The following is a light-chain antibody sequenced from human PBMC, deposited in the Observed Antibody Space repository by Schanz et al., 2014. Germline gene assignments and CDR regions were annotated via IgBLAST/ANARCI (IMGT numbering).Light chain of an antibody. CDR3: QQSYSMPWT. CDR1: QSITRY. V-gene: IGKV1-39*01. Sequence: DIQMTQSPSSLSVSVGDRVTITCRTSQSITRYLNWYQQKPGRAPKLLIYAASNLQSGVPSRFSGSGSGTNFTLTINSLQPEDFTTYYCQQSYSMPWTFGQGTNVEI. J-gene: IGKJ1*01. CDR2: AAS.